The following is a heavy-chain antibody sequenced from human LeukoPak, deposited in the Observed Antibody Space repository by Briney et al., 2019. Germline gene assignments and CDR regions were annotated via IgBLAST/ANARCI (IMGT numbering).Heavy chain of an antibody. CDR3: AKEAYYDILSGSEAEGFMDV. J-gene: IGHJ6*03. D-gene: IGHD3-9*01. CDR2: ITSSSSFI. V-gene: IGHV3-21*04. CDR1: GFTFSSYS. Sequence: GGSLRLSCAASGFTFSSYSMNWVRQAPGKGLAWVSSITSSSSFIYYADSVKGRFTISRDNSKNTLFLEMNRLRAEDTAIYYCAKEAYYDILSGSEAEGFMDVWGKGTAIIVSS.